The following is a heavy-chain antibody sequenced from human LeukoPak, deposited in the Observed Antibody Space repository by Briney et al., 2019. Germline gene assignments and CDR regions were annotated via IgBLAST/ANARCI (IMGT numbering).Heavy chain of an antibody. CDR2: IYTSGST. V-gene: IGHV4-4*07. Sequence: PSETLSLTCTVSGGSISSYYWSWIRQPAGKGLEWIGRIYTSGSTNHNPSLKSRVTMSVDTSKNQFSLKLSSVTAADTAVYYCARDRSVGSYSGAFDIWGQGTMVTVSS. CDR3: ARDRSVGSYSGAFDI. D-gene: IGHD1-26*01. CDR1: GGSISSYY. J-gene: IGHJ3*02.